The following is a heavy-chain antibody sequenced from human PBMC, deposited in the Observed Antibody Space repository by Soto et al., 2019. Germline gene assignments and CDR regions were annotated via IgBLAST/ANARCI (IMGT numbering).Heavy chain of an antibody. J-gene: IGHJ4*02. V-gene: IGHV4-59*01. CDR2: IYYSGST. CDR1: GGSISSYY. D-gene: IGHD6-19*01. Sequence: KASETLSLTCTVSGGSISSYYWSWIRQPPGKGLEWIGYIYYSGSTNYNPSLKSRVTISVDTSKNQFSLKLSSVTAADTAVYYCVRGAGYSSGWYYFDYWGQGTLVTVSS. CDR3: VRGAGYSSGWYYFDY.